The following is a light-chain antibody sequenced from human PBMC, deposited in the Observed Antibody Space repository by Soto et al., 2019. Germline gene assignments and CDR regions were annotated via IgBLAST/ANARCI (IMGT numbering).Light chain of an antibody. V-gene: IGLV1-51*01. CDR3: ATWDDSLSSVI. CDR2: DND. CDR1: SSNIGNDY. J-gene: IGLJ2*01. Sequence: QSVLTQPPSVSAAPGEKVSISCSGSSSNIGNDYVSWYQQLPGTAPKLLIYDNDKGPSGIPDRFSGSKSGTSATLGITGLQTGDEADYHCATWDDSLSSVIFGGGTKLTVL.